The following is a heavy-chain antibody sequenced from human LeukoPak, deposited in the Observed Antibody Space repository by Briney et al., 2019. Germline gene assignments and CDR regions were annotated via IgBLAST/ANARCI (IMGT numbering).Heavy chain of an antibody. Sequence: PSETLSLTCTVSGGSISGYYWSWIRQPPGKGLEWIGYIYYSGSTNYNPSLKSRVTMSVDTSKNQLSLKLSSVTAADTAVYYCARDAPPGKWGQGTLVTVSS. V-gene: IGHV4-59*01. CDR2: IYYSGST. CDR3: ARDAPPGK. CDR1: GGSISGYY. J-gene: IGHJ4*02.